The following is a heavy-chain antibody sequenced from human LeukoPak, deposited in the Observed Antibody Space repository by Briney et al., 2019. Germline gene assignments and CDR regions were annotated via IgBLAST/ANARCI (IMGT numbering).Heavy chain of an antibody. Sequence: ASVKVSCKASGYTFTSYAMNWVRQAPGQGLEWMGWINTNTGNPTYAQGFTGRFVFSLDTSVSTAYLRISSLKAEDTAVYYCARDLDLRRDGHERDYWGQGTLVTVSS. D-gene: IGHD5-24*01. J-gene: IGHJ4*02. CDR2: INTNTGNP. CDR1: GYTFTSYA. V-gene: IGHV7-4-1*02. CDR3: ARDLDLRRDGHERDY.